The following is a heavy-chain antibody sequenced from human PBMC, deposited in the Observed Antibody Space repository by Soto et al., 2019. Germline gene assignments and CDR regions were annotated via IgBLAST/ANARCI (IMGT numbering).Heavy chain of an antibody. Sequence: ASVKVSCKASGYTFTSYAMHWVRQAPGQRLEWMGWINAGNGNTKYSQKFQGRVTITRDTSASTAYMELSSLRSEDTAVYYCARAAVAGDDDFDIWGQGTMVNV. CDR2: INAGNGNT. CDR1: GYTFTSYA. V-gene: IGHV1-3*01. J-gene: IGHJ3*02. D-gene: IGHD6-19*01. CDR3: ARAAVAGDDDFDI.